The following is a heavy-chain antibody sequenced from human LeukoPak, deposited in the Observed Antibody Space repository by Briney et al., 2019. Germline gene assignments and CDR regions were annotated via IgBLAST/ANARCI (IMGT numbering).Heavy chain of an antibody. D-gene: IGHD5-18*01. V-gene: IGHV3-30-3*01. CDR3: AGLQLWLTSYFDY. Sequence: GGSLRLSCAASGFTFSSYAVHWVRQAPGKGLGWVAVISYDGSNKYYADSVKGRFTISRDNSKNTLYLQMNSLRAEDTALYYCAGLQLWLTSYFDYWGQGTLVTVSS. CDR2: ISYDGSNK. J-gene: IGHJ4*02. CDR1: GFTFSSYA.